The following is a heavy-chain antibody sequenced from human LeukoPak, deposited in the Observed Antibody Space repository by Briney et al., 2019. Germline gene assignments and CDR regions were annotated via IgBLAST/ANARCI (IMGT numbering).Heavy chain of an antibody. V-gene: IGHV3-48*02. D-gene: IGHD3-22*01. Sequence: PGGSLRLSCAASGFTFSSYSMNWVRQAPGKGLEWVSYISSSSSTIYYADSVKGRFTISRDNAKNSLYLQMNSLRDEDTAVYYCATELLGFYDISGYYYSLDYWGQGTLVTVSS. CDR2: ISSSSSTI. CDR3: ATELLGFYDISGYYYSLDY. CDR1: GFTFSSYS. J-gene: IGHJ4*02.